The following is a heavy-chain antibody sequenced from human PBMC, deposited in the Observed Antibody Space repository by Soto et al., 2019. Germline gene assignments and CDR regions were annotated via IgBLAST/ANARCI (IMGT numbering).Heavy chain of an antibody. J-gene: IGHJ4*02. D-gene: IGHD3-9*01. V-gene: IGHV2-5*02. Sequence: QITLKASGPSLVKPTQTLTLTCTFSGFSRSTRGVGVGWIRQPPGKALEWLALIFWDDDKRYSPSLKSRLTITKHTSKNQVVLTMTSMDPVDTATYYCAHSLCDILDYWGQGTLVTVSS. CDR1: GFSRSTRGVG. CDR3: AHSLCDILDY. CDR2: IFWDDDK.